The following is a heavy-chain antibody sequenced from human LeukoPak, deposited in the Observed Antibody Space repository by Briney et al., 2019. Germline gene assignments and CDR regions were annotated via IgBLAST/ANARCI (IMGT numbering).Heavy chain of an antibody. CDR1: GYTFTSYA. V-gene: IGHV7-4-1*02. CDR3: AVHGVMTTVTPFDY. J-gene: IGHJ4*02. CDR2: INTNTGNP. Sequence: ASVKVSCKASGYTFTSYAMNWVRQAPGQGLEWMGWINTNTGNPTYAQGFTGRFVFSLDTSVSTAYLQISSLKAEDTAVCYCAVHGVMTTVTPFDYWGQGTLVTVSS. D-gene: IGHD4-17*01.